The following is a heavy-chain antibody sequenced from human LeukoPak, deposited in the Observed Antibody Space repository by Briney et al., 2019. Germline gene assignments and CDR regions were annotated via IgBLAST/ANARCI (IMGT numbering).Heavy chain of an antibody. D-gene: IGHD3-3*01. J-gene: IGHJ4*02. V-gene: IGHV3-23*01. Sequence: GGSLRLSCAGSGFTLSSYAMSWVRQAPGKGLEWVSTTSGSGDRTYYADSVRGRFTISRDNSKNTLYLQMNSLRAEDTAVYYCATTQFLEWLLDWGQGTLVTVSS. CDR3: ATTQFLEWLLD. CDR1: GFTLSSYA. CDR2: TSGSGDRT.